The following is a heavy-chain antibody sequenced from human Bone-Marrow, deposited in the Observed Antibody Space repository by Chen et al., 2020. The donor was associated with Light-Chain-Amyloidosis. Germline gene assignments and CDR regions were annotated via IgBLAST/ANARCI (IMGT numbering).Heavy chain of an antibody. CDR2: VTHTGST. D-gene: IGHD2-15*01. CDR1: GGSFSAYY. V-gene: IGHV4-34*01. CDR3: ARNGHYSIDS. J-gene: IGHJ4*02. Sequence: QVQLQQWGAGLLKPSETLSLTCAVYGGSFSAYYWSWVRQPPGKGLEWIGEVTHTGSTSYNPSVVSRVTMSLDISKNQFSLKLTSVTAADTAVYYCARNGHYSIDSWGQGTLVTVSS.